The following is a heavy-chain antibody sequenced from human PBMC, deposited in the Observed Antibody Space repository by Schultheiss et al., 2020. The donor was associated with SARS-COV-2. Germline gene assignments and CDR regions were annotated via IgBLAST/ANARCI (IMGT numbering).Heavy chain of an antibody. Sequence: GESLKISCAASGFTFSSYGMHWVRQAPGKGLEWVAVISYDGSNKYYADSVKGRFTISRDNSKNTLYLQMNSLRAEDTAVYYCAKSREGWYYFDYWGQGTLVTVSS. CDR3: AKSREGWYYFDY. V-gene: IGHV3-30*18. CDR1: GFTFSSYG. J-gene: IGHJ4*02. D-gene: IGHD6-19*01. CDR2: ISYDGSNK.